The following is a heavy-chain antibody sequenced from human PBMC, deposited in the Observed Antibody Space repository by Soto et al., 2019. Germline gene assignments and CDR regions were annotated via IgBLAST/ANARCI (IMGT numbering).Heavy chain of an antibody. V-gene: IGHV3-23*01. J-gene: IGHJ4*02. CDR2: ISGSGANT. D-gene: IGHD2-21*02. CDR3: AKRQSGNFGPFDS. Sequence: EVQLLESGGGLIQPGGSLRLSCAASGFSISSDAMSWVRQAPGKGLEWVSGISGSGANTNYADSVKGRFAISIDNSKNTLYLPMSSLRAEDTAVYYCAKRQSGNFGPFDSWGQGTLVTVSS. CDR1: GFSISSDA.